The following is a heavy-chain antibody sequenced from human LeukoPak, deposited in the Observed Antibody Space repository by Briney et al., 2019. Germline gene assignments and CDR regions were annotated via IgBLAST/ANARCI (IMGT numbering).Heavy chain of an antibody. Sequence: GGSLRLSCAASGFTFSSYGMHWVRQAPGKGLEWVAVISYDGSNKYYADSVKGRFTISRDNSKNTLYLQMNSLRAEDTAVYYCAKGYGDFDYWGQGTLVTVSS. D-gene: IGHD4-17*01. CDR1: GFTFSSYG. J-gene: IGHJ4*02. CDR2: ISYDGSNK. V-gene: IGHV3-30*18. CDR3: AKGYGDFDY.